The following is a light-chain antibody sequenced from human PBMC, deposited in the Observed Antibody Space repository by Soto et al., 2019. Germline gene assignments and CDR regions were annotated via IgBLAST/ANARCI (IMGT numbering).Light chain of an antibody. CDR3: QQFGSSPPRIT. V-gene: IGKV3-20*01. CDR2: GVS. J-gene: IGKJ5*01. Sequence: EIVFTQSPGTRSLSPGERATLSCRASQSVSSNYFAWYQQKPGQAPRLLIYGVSSRATGIPDRFIGSGSGTDFTRTSSRLEPEDFAVYYGQQFGSSPPRITFGQGTRLEI. CDR1: QSVSSNY.